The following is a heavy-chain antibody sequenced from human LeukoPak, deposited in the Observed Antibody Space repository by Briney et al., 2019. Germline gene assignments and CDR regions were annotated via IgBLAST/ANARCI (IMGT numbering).Heavy chain of an antibody. CDR2: ISWNSGSI. CDR1: GFTFDDYA. V-gene: IGHV3-9*01. CDR3: ARDPSIAAAGTAPDY. J-gene: IGHJ4*02. D-gene: IGHD6-13*01. Sequence: GGSLRLSCAASGFTFDDYAMHWVRQAPGKGLEWVSGISWNSGSIGYADSVKGRFTISRDNAKNSLYLQMNSLRAEDTAVYYCARDPSIAAAGTAPDYWGQGTLVTVSS.